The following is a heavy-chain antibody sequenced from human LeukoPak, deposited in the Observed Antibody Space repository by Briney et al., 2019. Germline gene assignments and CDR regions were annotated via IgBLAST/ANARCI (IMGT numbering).Heavy chain of an antibody. Sequence: PGGSLRLSCAASGFTFSNYGIAWVRQAPGKGLEWVTGINGSGGRTYYADSVKGRSTISRDNSKNTVYLQVNGLRAEDTAVYYCARYVFSYGSGSYLAHWGQGTLVTVSS. CDR1: GFTFSNYG. CDR3: ARYVFSYGSGSYLAH. CDR2: INGSGGRT. V-gene: IGHV3-23*01. D-gene: IGHD3-10*01. J-gene: IGHJ4*02.